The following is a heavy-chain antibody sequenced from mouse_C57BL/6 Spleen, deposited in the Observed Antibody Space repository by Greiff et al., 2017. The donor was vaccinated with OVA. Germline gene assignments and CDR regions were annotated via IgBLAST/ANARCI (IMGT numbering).Heavy chain of an antibody. CDR2: INYDGSST. CDR1: GFTFSDYY. CDR3: ARGAHYYGSGYYAMDY. Sequence: EVMLVESEGGLVQPGSSMKLSCTASGFTFSDYYMAWVRQVPEKGLEWVANINYDGSSTYYLDSLKSRFIISRDNAKNILYLQMSSLKSEDTATYYCARGAHYYGSGYYAMDYWGQGTSVTVSS. V-gene: IGHV5-16*01. D-gene: IGHD1-1*01. J-gene: IGHJ4*01.